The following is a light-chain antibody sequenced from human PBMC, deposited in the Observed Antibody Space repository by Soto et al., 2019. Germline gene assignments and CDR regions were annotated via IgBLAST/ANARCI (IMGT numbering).Light chain of an antibody. V-gene: IGKV3-15*01. J-gene: IGKJ1*01. CDR1: QSVSSY. Sequence: EIVLTQSPGTLSLSPGERATLSCRASQSVSSYLAWYQQKPGQAPRLLIFAASTRATGIPARFSGSGSGTEFSLTITSLQSEDFALYYCQQYNNRPPWTFGQGTKVDI. CDR3: QQYNNRPPWT. CDR2: AAS.